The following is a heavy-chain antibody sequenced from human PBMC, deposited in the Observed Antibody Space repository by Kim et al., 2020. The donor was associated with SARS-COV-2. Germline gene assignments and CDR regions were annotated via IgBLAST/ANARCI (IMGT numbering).Heavy chain of an antibody. D-gene: IGHD3-16*02. V-gene: IGHV3-15*06. J-gene: IGHJ4*02. Sequence: TNYAAPVKGRFTISRDNSKNTLYMQMNRLKTEETAVYFCTGDDYLWGTYRPWGQGTLVTVSS. CDR2: T. CDR3: TGDDYLWGTYRP.